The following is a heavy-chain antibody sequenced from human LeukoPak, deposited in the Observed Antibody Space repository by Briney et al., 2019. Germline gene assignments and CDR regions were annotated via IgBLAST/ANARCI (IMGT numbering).Heavy chain of an antibody. CDR2: INHSGST. D-gene: IGHD3-10*01. J-gene: IGHJ4*02. Sequence: PSETLSLTCAVYGGSFSGYYWSWIRQPPGKGLEWIGEINHSGSTNYNPSLKSRVTISVDTSKNQFSLKLSSVTAADTAVYYCARDQGYHGSGSGFDYWGQGTLVTVSS. CDR3: ARDQGYHGSGSGFDY. CDR1: GGSFSGYY. V-gene: IGHV4-34*01.